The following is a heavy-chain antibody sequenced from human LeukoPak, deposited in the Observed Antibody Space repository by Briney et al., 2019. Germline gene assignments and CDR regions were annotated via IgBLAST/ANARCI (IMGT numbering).Heavy chain of an antibody. CDR1: GFTFTNDG. D-gene: IGHD2-2*02. V-gene: IGHV3-23*01. J-gene: IGHJ3*01. Sequence: GGSLRLSCAASGFTFTNDGMSWVRQAPGKGLEWVSLISAAGNTKHYADSVKGRFTISRDNSKNTLYLQMNSLRAEDTAIYYCARDLYIERGDLWGQGTMVTVSS. CDR3: ARDLYIERGDL. CDR2: ISAAGNTK.